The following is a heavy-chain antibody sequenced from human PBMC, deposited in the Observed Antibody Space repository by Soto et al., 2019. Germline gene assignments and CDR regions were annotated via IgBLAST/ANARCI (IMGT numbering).Heavy chain of an antibody. D-gene: IGHD2-21*01. Sequence: EVRLVESGGGLVQRGGSLRLSCAASGLTFSSYSMNWVRQAPGKGRGWVSYISSSSSTIYYADSVKGRFTISRDNAKNSLYLQMNSLRAEDTAVYYCAFGEASRYNYYGMDVWGQGTTVTVSS. CDR2: ISSSSSTI. CDR1: GLTFSSYS. J-gene: IGHJ6*02. CDR3: AFGEASRYNYYGMDV. V-gene: IGHV3-48*01.